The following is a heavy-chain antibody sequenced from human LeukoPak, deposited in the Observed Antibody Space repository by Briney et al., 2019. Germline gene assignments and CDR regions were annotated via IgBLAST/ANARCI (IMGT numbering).Heavy chain of an antibody. CDR3: ARHERSGITIFGVVTNWYFDL. J-gene: IGHJ2*01. V-gene: IGHV4-34*01. CDR2: INHSGST. Sequence: SETLSLTCAVYGGSFSGYYWSWIRQPPGKGLEWIGEINHSGSTNYNPSLKSRVTISVDTSKNQFSLKLSSVTAADTAVYYCARHERSGITIFGVVTNWYFDLWGRGTLVTVSS. D-gene: IGHD3-3*01. CDR1: GGSFSGYY.